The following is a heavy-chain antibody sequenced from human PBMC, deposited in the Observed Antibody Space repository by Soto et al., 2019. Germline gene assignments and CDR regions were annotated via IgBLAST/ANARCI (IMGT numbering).Heavy chain of an antibody. Sequence: SETLSLTCSVSGGSISGSGYYWAWIRQPPGEGLEWIGTMYYSGTTNSGTTNYNPSLKSRVTISVDTSKNLFSLNLNSVTAVDTAVYFCAAPNFYYYFAMGVWRQRTTVTVSS. CDR2: MYYSGTTNSGTT. J-gene: IGHJ6*02. V-gene: IGHV4-39*02. CDR1: GGSISGSGYY. CDR3: AAPNFYYYFAMGV.